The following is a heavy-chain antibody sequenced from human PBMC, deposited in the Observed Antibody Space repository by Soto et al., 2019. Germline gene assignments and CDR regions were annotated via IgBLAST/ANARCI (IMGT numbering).Heavy chain of an antibody. D-gene: IGHD1-26*01. J-gene: IGHJ4*02. CDR2: IYYSGST. CDR3: ARGSGGSYGDY. V-gene: IGHV4-59*01. Sequence: QVQLQESGPGLVKPSETLSLTCTVSGGSISSYYWSWIRQPPGKGLEWIGYIYYSGSTNYNPSLKSRVTISVDTSKNQFSLKLSSVTAADTAVYYCARGSGGSYGDYWGQGTLVTVSS. CDR1: GGSISSYY.